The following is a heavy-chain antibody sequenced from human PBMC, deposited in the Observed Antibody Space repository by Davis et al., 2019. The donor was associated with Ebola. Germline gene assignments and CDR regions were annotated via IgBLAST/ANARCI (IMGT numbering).Heavy chain of an antibody. Sequence: SETLSLTCTVSGGSTSSYYWSWIRQPPGKGLEWIGYMFHSGRTNYNPSLKSRVTISVDTSKNQFSLQLRSVTAADTAVYYCARGRRGQSAALDYWGQGTLVTVSS. CDR3: ARGRRGQSAALDY. CDR2: MFHSGRT. J-gene: IGHJ4*02. CDR1: GGSTSSYY. V-gene: IGHV4-59*01.